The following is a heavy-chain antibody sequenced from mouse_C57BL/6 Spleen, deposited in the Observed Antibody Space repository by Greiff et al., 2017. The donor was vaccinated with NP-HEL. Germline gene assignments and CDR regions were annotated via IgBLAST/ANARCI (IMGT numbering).Heavy chain of an antibody. Sequence: VQLQQSGPELVKPGASVKISCKASGYAFSSSWMNWVKQRPGKGLEWIGRIYPGDGDTNYNGKFKGKATLTADKSSSTAYMQLSSLTSEDSAVYFCARGGSTMITRAMDYWGQGTSVTVSS. V-gene: IGHV1-82*01. J-gene: IGHJ4*01. CDR1: GYAFSSSW. CDR2: IYPGDGDT. D-gene: IGHD2-4*01. CDR3: ARGGSTMITRAMDY.